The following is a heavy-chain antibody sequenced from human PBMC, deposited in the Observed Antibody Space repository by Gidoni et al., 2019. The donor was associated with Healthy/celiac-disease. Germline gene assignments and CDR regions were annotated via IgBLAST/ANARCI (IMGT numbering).Heavy chain of an antibody. J-gene: IGHJ5*02. D-gene: IGHD6-13*01. Sequence: QVQLQESGPGLVKPSETLSLTCTVSGGSISSYYWSWIRQPPGKGLEWIGYIYYSGSTNYNPSLKSRVTISVDTSKNQFSLKLSSVTAADTAVYYCARLEGIAAGNNWFDPWGQGTLVTVSS. CDR2: IYYSGST. CDR3: ARLEGIAAGNNWFDP. CDR1: GGSISSYY. V-gene: IGHV4-59*01.